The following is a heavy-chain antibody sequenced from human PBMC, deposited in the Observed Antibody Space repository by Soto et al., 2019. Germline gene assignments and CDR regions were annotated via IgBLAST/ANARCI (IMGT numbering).Heavy chain of an antibody. V-gene: IGHV5-51*01. D-gene: IGHD6-13*01. CDR1: GYNFANYW. Sequence: GGSLQISCKGSGYNFANYWIGCVCQMPGKGLEWMGMIFPGDSDTKNSPSLKGQITMSVDKSDSSAYLQWRSLKASDTAMYYCAAGYTTGPDAFDIWGQGTMVTVSS. CDR2: IFPGDSDT. CDR3: AAGYTTGPDAFDI. J-gene: IGHJ3*02.